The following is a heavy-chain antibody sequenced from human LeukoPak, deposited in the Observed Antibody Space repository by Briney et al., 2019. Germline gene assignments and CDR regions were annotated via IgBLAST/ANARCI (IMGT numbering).Heavy chain of an antibody. J-gene: IGHJ5*02. V-gene: IGHV1-3*01. CDR2: INAGNGNT. D-gene: IGHD2-15*01. Sequence: ASVKVSCKASGYTFTSYAMHWVRQAPGQRLEWMGWINAGNGNTKYSQKFQGRVTITRDTSASTAYMELSSLRSEDTAVYYCARVGPRYCSGGSCYPHLNWFDPWGQGTLVTVSS. CDR1: GYTFTSYA. CDR3: ARVGPRYCSGGSCYPHLNWFDP.